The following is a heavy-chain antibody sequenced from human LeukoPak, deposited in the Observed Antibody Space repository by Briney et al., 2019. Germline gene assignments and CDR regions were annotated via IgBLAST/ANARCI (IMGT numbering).Heavy chain of an antibody. CDR3: STEDKYCKTTTCDDY. V-gene: IGHV1-2*06. D-gene: IGHD2/OR15-2a*01. Sequence: ASVKVSCKASGYAFTVRYMHWVRQSPGQGLECMGLIKPDSGFTNYAEKFQDRVSMSRDTSITTVYMELSSLGSGDTALYYCSTEDKYCKTTTCDDYWGQGTLVTVSS. CDR1: GYAFTVRY. J-gene: IGHJ4*02. CDR2: IKPDSGFT.